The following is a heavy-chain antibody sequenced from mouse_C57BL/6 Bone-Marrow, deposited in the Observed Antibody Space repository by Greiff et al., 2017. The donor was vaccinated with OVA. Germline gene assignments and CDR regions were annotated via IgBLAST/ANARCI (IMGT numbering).Heavy chain of an antibody. Sequence: QVQLQQPGAELVRPGTSVKLSCKASGYTFTSYWMHWVKQRPGQGLEWIGVIDPSDSYTNYNQKFKGKATLTVDTSSSTAYMQLSSLTSEDSAVYYCARSFRSNAMDYWGQGTSVTVSS. J-gene: IGHJ4*01. V-gene: IGHV1-59*01. CDR1: GYTFTSYW. CDR2: IDPSDSYT. CDR3: ARSFRSNAMDY.